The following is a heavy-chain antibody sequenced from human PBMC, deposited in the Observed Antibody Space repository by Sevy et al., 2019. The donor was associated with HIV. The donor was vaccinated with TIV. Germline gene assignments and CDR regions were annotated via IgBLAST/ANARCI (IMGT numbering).Heavy chain of an antibody. D-gene: IGHD3-3*01. V-gene: IGHV3-9*01. CDR3: ANDMAPSYYDFWCGYLH. CDR1: GFTFGDYA. CDR2: ISWNSGSI. J-gene: IGHJ4*02. Sequence: GGSLRLSCAASGFTFGDYAMHWVRQAPGKGLEWVSGISWNSGSIGNVDSVKGRFTISRDNAKNSLYLQMKRLRAEDTALYYCANDMAPSYYDFWCGYLHWGQGTLVTVSS.